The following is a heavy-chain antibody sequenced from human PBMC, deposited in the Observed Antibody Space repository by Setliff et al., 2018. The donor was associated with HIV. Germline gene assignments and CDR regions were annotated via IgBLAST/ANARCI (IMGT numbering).Heavy chain of an antibody. J-gene: IGHJ6*02. D-gene: IGHD2-8*02. CDR2: IRYDGSNK. V-gene: IGHV3-30*02. Sequence: GGSLRLSCAASGFTLSNSAMSWVRQAPGKGLEWVAVIRYDGSNKYYADSVKGRVTISRDNAKNTLYLQMNSLRAEDTAVYYCAKDQVMRPITGYYYGMDVWGQGTTVTVSS. CDR3: AKDQVMRPITGYYYGMDV. CDR1: GFTLSNSA.